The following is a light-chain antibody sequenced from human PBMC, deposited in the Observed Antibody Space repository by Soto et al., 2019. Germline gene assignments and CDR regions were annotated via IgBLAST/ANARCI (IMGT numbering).Light chain of an antibody. Sequence: QSVLTQPPSVSAAPGQKVTISCSGSSSNIGTNYVSWYQQLPGTAPKLLLYDNNKRPSWSPDRFSGSNSGASATLSITGLLTGDEAAYYCGTWVSSLSAEVFGGGTKLTVL. CDR3: GTWVSSLSAEV. J-gene: IGLJ2*01. V-gene: IGLV1-51*01. CDR2: DNN. CDR1: SSNIGTNY.